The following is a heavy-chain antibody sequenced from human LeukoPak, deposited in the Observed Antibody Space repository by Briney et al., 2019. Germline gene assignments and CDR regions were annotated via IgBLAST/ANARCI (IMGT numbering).Heavy chain of an antibody. D-gene: IGHD6-19*01. CDR2: IRYDGSNK. CDR1: GFTFSSYG. CDR3: AKVRDTGYSSGWYDY. Sequence: PGGSLRLPCAASGFTFSSYGMHWVRQAPGKGLEWVAFIRYDGSNKYYADSVKGRFTISRDNSKNTLYLQMNSLRAEDTAVYYCAKVRDTGYSSGWYDYWGQGTLVTVSS. J-gene: IGHJ4*02. V-gene: IGHV3-30*02.